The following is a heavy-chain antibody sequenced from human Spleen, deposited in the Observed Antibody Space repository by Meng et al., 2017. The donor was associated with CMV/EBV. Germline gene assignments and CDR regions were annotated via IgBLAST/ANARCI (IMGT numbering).Heavy chain of an antibody. D-gene: IGHD1-20*01. CDR3: SSENNWNDVYYYYAMDV. CDR1: GVTFRGSA. Sequence: GGSLRLSCAASGVTFRGSAIHWVRQASGKGLEWVGRIRTQANNYATAYAASVKGRFTISRDDSKNTAYLQMNSLKSEDTAVYYCSSENNWNDVYYYYAMDVWGQGTTVTVSS. V-gene: IGHV3-73*01. CDR2: IRTQANNYAT. J-gene: IGHJ6*02.